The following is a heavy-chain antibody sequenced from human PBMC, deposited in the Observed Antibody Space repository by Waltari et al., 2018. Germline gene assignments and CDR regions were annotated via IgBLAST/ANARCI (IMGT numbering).Heavy chain of an antibody. Sequence: QLQLQESGPGLVKPSETLSLTCTVSGGSISSSSYYWGWIRQPPGKGLEWIGSIYYSGSTYYNPSLKSRVTISVDTSKNQFSLKLSSVTAADTAVYYCASLKGRYYGSGSYYNVDYWGQGTLVTVSS. CDR1: GGSISSSSYY. CDR2: IYYSGST. CDR3: ASLKGRYYGSGSYYNVDY. D-gene: IGHD3-10*01. J-gene: IGHJ4*02. V-gene: IGHV4-39*07.